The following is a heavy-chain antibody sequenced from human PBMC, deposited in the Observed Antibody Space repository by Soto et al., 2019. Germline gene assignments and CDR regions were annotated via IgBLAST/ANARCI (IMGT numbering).Heavy chain of an antibody. CDR3: ARGRAAGSSSWYYYYYGMDV. J-gene: IGHJ6*02. Sequence: PSETLSLTCAVYGGSFSGYYWSWIRQPPGKGLEWIGEINHSGGTNYNPSLKSRVTISVDTSKNQFSLKLSSVTAADTAVYYCARGRAAGSSSWYYYYYGMDVWGQGTTVTVSS. CDR1: GGSFSGYY. D-gene: IGHD6-13*01. CDR2: INHSGGT. V-gene: IGHV4-34*01.